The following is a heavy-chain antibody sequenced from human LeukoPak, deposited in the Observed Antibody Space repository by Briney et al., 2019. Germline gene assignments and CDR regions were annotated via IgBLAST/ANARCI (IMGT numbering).Heavy chain of an antibody. CDR1: GGSISSSSYY. Sequence: SETLSLTCTVSGGSISSSSYYWGWIRQPPGKGLEWIGSIYYSGSTYYNPSLKGRVTISVDTSKNQFSLKLSSETAADTAVYYCARQDCSSTSCYTWGSYFNYWGQGTLVTVSS. V-gene: IGHV4-39*01. CDR2: IYYSGST. J-gene: IGHJ4*02. CDR3: ARQDCSSTSCYTWGSYFNY. D-gene: IGHD2-2*02.